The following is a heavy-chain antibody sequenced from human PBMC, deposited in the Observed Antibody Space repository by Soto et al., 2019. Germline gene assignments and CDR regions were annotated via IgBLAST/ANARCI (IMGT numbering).Heavy chain of an antibody. J-gene: IGHJ4*02. CDR1: GGSIRSYY. V-gene: IGHV4-59*01. D-gene: IGHD3-10*01. CDR2: IYYSGST. Sequence: PSETLSLTCTVSGGSIRSYYWSWIRQPPGKGLEWIGYIYYSGSTNYNPSLKSRVTISVDTSKNQFSLKLSSVTAADTAVYYCARGVPVMVRGVIDFDYWGQGTLVTVSS. CDR3: ARGVPVMVRGVIDFDY.